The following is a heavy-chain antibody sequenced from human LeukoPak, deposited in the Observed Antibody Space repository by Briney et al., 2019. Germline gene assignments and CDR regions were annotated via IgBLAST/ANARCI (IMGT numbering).Heavy chain of an antibody. CDR2: IWYDGSNK. CDR1: GFTFSSYG. V-gene: IGHV3-33*06. Sequence: GRSLRLSCAASGFTFSSYGIHWVRQAPGKGLQWVAVIWYDGSNKFYADSVKGRFTISRDNSKNTLSLQMNSLRAEDTAAYYCAKEGYQAGTTSKGYFDYWGQGTLVTVSS. D-gene: IGHD1-7*01. J-gene: IGHJ4*02. CDR3: AKEGYQAGTTSKGYFDY.